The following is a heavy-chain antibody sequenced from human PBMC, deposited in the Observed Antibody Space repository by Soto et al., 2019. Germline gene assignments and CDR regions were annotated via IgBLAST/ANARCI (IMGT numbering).Heavy chain of an antibody. CDR2: IIPILDVA. Sequence: QLVQSRAEVKKPGSSVKVSCKASGGDFNSYTISWVRQAPGQGPEWMGTIIPILDVAKNAQKYQGRVTITADKSTSTVYMELRGLSSDDTAIYYCAQLWFGELWHGMDVWGQGTTVTVSS. D-gene: IGHD3-10*01. CDR1: GGDFNSYT. V-gene: IGHV1-69*02. CDR3: AQLWFGELWHGMDV. J-gene: IGHJ6*02.